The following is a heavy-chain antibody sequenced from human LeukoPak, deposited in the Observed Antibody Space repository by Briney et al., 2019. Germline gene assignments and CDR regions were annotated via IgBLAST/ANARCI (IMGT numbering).Heavy chain of an antibody. CDR3: AAGRPYSLLDY. Sequence: ASVKVSCTVSGSSLTELSLYWVRQAPGKGLEWMGGFDVIDAKTFYAQKFQGRVTMTEDSSTDTAYMELSSLRSDDTAFYYCAAGRPYSLLDYWGQGTLLTVPS. J-gene: IGHJ4*02. D-gene: IGHD5-18*01. V-gene: IGHV1-24*01. CDR2: FDVIDAKT. CDR1: GSSLTELS.